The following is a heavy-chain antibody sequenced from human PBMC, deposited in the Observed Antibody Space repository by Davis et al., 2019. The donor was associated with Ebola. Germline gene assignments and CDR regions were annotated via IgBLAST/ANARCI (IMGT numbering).Heavy chain of an antibody. CDR3: ARDRLSTGYGMDV. CDR2: ISYDGSNK. Sequence: GESLKISCASSGFTFSSYAMHWVRQAPGKGREWVAVISYDGSNKYYADSVKGRFTISRDNSKNTLYLQMNSLRAEDTAVYYCARDRLSTGYGMDVWGQGTTVTVSS. V-gene: IGHV3-30-3*01. D-gene: IGHD4-17*01. CDR1: GFTFSSYA. J-gene: IGHJ6*02.